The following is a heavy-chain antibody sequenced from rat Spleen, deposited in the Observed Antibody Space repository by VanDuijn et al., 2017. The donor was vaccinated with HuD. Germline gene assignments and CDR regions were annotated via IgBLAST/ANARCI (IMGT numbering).Heavy chain of an antibody. D-gene: IGHD1-9*01. CDR2: ISTGGGNT. V-gene: IGHV5S13*01. CDR3: ARRHYGYTDYFDY. CDR1: GFTFSNYD. J-gene: IGHJ2*01. Sequence: EVQLVESDGGLVQPGRSLKLSCAASGFTFSNYDMAWVRQAPTKGLEWIASISTGGGNTYYRDSVKGRFTISRDNAKNTQYLEMDSLRSEDTATYYCARRHYGYTDYFDYWGQGVMVTVSS.